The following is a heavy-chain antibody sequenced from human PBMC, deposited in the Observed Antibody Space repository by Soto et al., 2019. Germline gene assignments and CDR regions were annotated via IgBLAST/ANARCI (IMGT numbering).Heavy chain of an antibody. D-gene: IGHD3-22*01. CDR2: IYSSGTT. Sequence: SQTLSLTCVVSNASLSTVGHYWGWLRQRPGEGLEWIGYIYSSGTTHYNPTLKGLLTISADKSRNQFSLSLHSVTAADTAVYYCARAPWYETSGYLFDFWGQGTLVTVSS. J-gene: IGHJ4*02. CDR1: NASLSTVGHY. CDR3: ARAPWYETSGYLFDF. V-gene: IGHV4-31*01.